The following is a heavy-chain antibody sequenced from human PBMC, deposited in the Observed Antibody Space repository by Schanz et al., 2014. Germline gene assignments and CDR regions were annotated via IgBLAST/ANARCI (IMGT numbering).Heavy chain of an antibody. D-gene: IGHD2-15*01. CDR2: ISHSGGSK. CDR1: GFTFNSYA. Sequence: EVQLVESGGGLVKPGGSLRLSCAASGFTFNSYAMTWVRQAPGKGLEWVSSISHSGGSKYYADSVKGRFTISRDNSENTLYLQTNSLSADDTAVFYCAKGMGYCSGGTCYDYYYYGLDVWGQGTTVTVSS. J-gene: IGHJ6*02. CDR3: AKGMGYCSGGTCYDYYYYGLDV. V-gene: IGHV3-23*04.